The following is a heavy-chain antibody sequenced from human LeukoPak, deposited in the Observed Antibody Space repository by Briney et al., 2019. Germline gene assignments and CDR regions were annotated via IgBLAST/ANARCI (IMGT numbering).Heavy chain of an antibody. D-gene: IGHD3-9*01. CDR3: ARDELRYFDWLAPLGS. CDR2: IYYSGST. V-gene: IGHV4-31*03. Sequence: SETLSLTCTVSGGSISSGGYYWSWIRQHPGKGLEWTGYIYYSGSTYYNPSLKSRVTISVDTSKNQFSLKLSSVTAADTAVYYCARDELRYFDWLAPLGSWGQGTLVTVSS. CDR1: GGSISSGGYY. J-gene: IGHJ5*02.